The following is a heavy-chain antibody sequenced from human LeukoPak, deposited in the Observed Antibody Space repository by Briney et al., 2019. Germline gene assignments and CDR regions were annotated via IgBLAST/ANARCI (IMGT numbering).Heavy chain of an antibody. V-gene: IGHV1-46*01. CDR2: INPSGGST. CDR1: GYTFTNYY. J-gene: IGHJ4*02. Sequence: ASVKVSCKASGYTFTNYYVHWVRQAPGQGLVWMGIINPSGGSTTYAQAFQGKVTMTRDTYTSTVYMELSSLRSEDTAVYLCARGITGTNFDYWGQGTLVTVSS. D-gene: IGHD1-20*01. CDR3: ARGITGTNFDY.